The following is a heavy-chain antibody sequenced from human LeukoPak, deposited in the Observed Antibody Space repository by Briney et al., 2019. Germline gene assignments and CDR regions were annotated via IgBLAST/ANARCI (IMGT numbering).Heavy chain of an antibody. CDR3: ARHPSAMAGFDP. CDR1: GGSISSYY. Sequence: SETLSLTCTVSGGSISSYYWSWIRQPPGKGLEWIGYIFYSGSTNYKSSLKSRVTISVDMSKSQFSLKLSSVTAADTAVYYCARHPSAMAGFDPWGQGTLVTVS. J-gene: IGHJ5*02. D-gene: IGHD5-18*01. CDR2: IFYSGST. V-gene: IGHV4-59*08.